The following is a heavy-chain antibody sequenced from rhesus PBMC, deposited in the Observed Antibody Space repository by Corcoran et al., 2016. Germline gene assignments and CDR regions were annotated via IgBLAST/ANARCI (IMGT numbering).Heavy chain of an antibody. V-gene: IGHV1S9*01. CDR2: INPNNGNA. D-gene: IGHD3-9*01. CDR3: TRPDDYGHYDS. J-gene: IGHJ4*01. Sequence: QVQLVQSGAEVKTPGASGKLSCKPAGYTFTNYVINWVRQATGQVFEWMGWINPNNGNAGSAQIFQGRVTLTRDTSTSTAYMELSSLRSEDTAIYYCTRPDDYGHYDSWGQGVLVTVSS. CDR1: GYTFTNYV.